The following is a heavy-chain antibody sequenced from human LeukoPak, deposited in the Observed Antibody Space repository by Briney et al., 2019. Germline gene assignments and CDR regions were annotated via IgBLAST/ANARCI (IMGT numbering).Heavy chain of an antibody. CDR2: IRSKAYGGTT. J-gene: IGHJ4*02. CDR3: TRASGYCSSTSCQGDGYYFDY. D-gene: IGHD2-2*01. Sequence: GGSLRLSCTASGFTFGDYAMSWVRQAPGKGLEWVGFIRSKAYGGTTEYAASVKGRFTISRDDSKSIAYLQMNSLKTEDTAVYYCTRASGYCSSTSCQGDGYYFDYWGQGTLVTVSS. V-gene: IGHV3-49*04. CDR1: GFTFGDYA.